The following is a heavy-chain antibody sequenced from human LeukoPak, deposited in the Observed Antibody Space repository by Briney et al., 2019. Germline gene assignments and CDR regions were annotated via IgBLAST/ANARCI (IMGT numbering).Heavy chain of an antibody. CDR2: IYYSGST. D-gene: IGHD2-21*02. CDR3: ARSEFGDDGTY. Sequence: PSETLSLTCTVSGGSISSYYWSWIRQPPGKGLEWIGYIYYSGSTNYNPSLKSRVTISVDTSKNQFSLKLSSVTAADTAVYYCARSEFGDDGTYWGQGTQVTVSS. CDR1: GGSISSYY. J-gene: IGHJ4*02. V-gene: IGHV4-59*01.